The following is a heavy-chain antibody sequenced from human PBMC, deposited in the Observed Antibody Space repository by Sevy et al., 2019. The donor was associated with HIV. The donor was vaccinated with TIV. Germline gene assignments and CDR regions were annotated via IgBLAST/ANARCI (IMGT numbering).Heavy chain of an antibody. CDR1: GGTFSSYA. J-gene: IGHJ4*02. V-gene: IGHV1-69*13. Sequence: ASVKVSCKASGGTFSSYAISWVRQAPGQGLEWMGGIIPIFGTANYAQKFQGRVTITADESTSTAYMELSSLRSADTAVYYCARWRGGYYYDSSGYYELDYWGQGTLVTVSS. CDR2: IIPIFGTA. CDR3: ARWRGGYYYDSSGYYELDY. D-gene: IGHD3-22*01.